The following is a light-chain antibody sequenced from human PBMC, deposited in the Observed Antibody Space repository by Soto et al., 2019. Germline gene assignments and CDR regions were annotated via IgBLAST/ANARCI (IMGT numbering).Light chain of an antibody. CDR3: SSYTSSSTPYA. J-gene: IGLJ1*01. Sequence: QSALTQPASASGSPGQSITISCTGTSSDVGGYNYVSWYQQHPGKAPKLMIYDVSNRPSGVSNRFSGSKSGNTASLTISGLQAEDEADYYCSSYTSSSTPYAFGTGTKLTVL. CDR2: DVS. CDR1: SSDVGGYNY. V-gene: IGLV2-14*01.